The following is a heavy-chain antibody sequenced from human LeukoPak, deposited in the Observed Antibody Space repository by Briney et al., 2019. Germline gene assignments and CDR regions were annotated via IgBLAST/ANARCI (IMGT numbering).Heavy chain of an antibody. D-gene: IGHD5-18*01. J-gene: IGHJ6*02. CDR1: GFTFSNAW. CDR3: AKDPGGYSYGYGMDV. V-gene: IGHV3-23*01. Sequence: WGSLRLSCAASGFTFSNAWMSWVRQAPGKGLEWVSAISGSGGSTYYADSVKGRFTISRDNSKNTLYLQMNSLRAEDTAVYYCAKDPGGYSYGYGMDVWGQGTTVTVSS. CDR2: ISGSGGST.